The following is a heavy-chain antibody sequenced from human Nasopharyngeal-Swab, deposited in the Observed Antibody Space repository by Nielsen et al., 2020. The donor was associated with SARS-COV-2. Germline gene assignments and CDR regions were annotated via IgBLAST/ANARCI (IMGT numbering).Heavy chain of an antibody. CDR3: VPRDPQPV. V-gene: IGHV4/OR15-8*02. J-gene: IGHJ4*02. D-gene: IGHD2-2*01. CDR1: GGSISNSQW. Sequence: SETLSLTCVVSGGSISNSQWWTWVRQPPGKGLEWIGEIYHGEYTNYNPSPKSRVTISADKSNNQFSLDLTSVTAADTAVYYCVPRDPQPVWGQGTLVTVSS. CDR2: IYHGEYT.